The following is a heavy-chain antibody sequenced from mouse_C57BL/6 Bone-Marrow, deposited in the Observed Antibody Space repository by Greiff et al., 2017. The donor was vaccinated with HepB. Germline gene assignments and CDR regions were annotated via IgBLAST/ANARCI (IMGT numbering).Heavy chain of an antibody. CDR3: ASLWLRRGGYAMDY. J-gene: IGHJ4*01. CDR2: ISSGGSYT. D-gene: IGHD2-2*01. Sequence: EVKLVESGGDLVKPGGSLKLSCAASGFTFSSYGMSWVRQTPDKRLEWVATISSGGSYTYYPDSVKGRFTISRDNAKNTLYLQMSSLKSKDTAMYYCASLWLRRGGYAMDYWGQGTSVTVSS. V-gene: IGHV5-6*01. CDR1: GFTFSSYG.